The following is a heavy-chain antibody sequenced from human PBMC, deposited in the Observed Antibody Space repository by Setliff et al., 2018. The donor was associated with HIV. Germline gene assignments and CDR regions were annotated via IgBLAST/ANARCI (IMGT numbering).Heavy chain of an antibody. D-gene: IGHD3-10*01. J-gene: IGHJ3*02. CDR3: ARDRGYPDSFNI. Sequence: GGSLRLSCAASGFTFSSYWMHWVRQAPGKGLEWVSYINSDGSIITYGESVKGRFTISRDNAKNTLYLQMNSLRAEDTAVYYCARDRGYPDSFNIWGQGTVVTVSS. V-gene: IGHV3-74*01. CDR1: GFTFSSYW. CDR2: INSDGSII.